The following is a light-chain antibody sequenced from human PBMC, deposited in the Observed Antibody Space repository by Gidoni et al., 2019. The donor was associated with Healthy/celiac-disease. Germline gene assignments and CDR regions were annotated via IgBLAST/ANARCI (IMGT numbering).Light chain of an antibody. CDR1: SPNIGAGYD. J-gene: IGLJ2*01. Sequence: QSVLTQPPSVSGSPGQGVTISCTGSSPNIGAGYDVHWYQQLPGTAPKLLIYGNSNRPSGVPHRFSGSKSGTSASLAITGLQAEDEADYYCQSYDSSLSAVFGGGTKLTVL. CDR3: QSYDSSLSAV. CDR2: GNS. V-gene: IGLV1-40*01.